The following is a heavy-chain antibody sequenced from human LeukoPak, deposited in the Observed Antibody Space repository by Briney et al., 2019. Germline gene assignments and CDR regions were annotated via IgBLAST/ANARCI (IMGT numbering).Heavy chain of an antibody. V-gene: IGHV3-21*01. CDR1: GFTFNDYG. CDR3: ARGSNRITMIVVAFDY. Sequence: PGGSLRLSCAPSGFTFNDYGMSWIRQAPGKGLEWVSSISASGRLIYYTDSVEGRFTISRDNAKNSLYLQMNSLRAEDTAVYYGARGSNRITMIVVAFDYWGQGTLVTVSS. J-gene: IGHJ4*02. D-gene: IGHD3-22*01. CDR2: ISASGRLI.